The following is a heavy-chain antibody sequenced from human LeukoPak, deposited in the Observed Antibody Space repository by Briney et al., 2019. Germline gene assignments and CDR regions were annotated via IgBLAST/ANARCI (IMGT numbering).Heavy chain of an antibody. CDR2: ISAYNGNT. CDR1: GYTFTSYG. Sequence: RGASVKVSCKASGYTFTSYGISWVRQAPGQGLEWMGWISAYNGNTNYAQKLQGRVTMTTDTSTSTAYMELRSLRSDDTAVYYCARKRRYYDSQPYDAFDIWGQRTMVTVSS. D-gene: IGHD3-22*01. CDR3: ARKRRYYDSQPYDAFDI. J-gene: IGHJ3*02. V-gene: IGHV1-18*01.